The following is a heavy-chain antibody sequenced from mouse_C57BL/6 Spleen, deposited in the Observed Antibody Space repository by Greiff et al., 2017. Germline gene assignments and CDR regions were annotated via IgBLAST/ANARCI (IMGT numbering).Heavy chain of an antibody. V-gene: IGHV1-22*01. D-gene: IGHD2-5*01. J-gene: IGHJ3*01. Sequence: DVHLVESGPELVKPGASVKMSCKASGYTFTDYNMHWVKQSHGKSLEWIGYINPNNGGTSYNQKFKGKATLTVNKSSSTAYMELRSLTSEDSAVYYCARGSYSNSFAYWGQGTLVTVSA. CDR1: GYTFTDYN. CDR2: INPNNGGT. CDR3: ARGSYSNSFAY.